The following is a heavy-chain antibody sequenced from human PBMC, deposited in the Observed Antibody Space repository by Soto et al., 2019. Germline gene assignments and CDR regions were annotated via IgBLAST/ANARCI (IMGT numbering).Heavy chain of an antibody. Sequence: QITLNESGPTLVKPTQTLTLTCTFSGFSLSTRDVGVGWIRQPPGEALEWLGVVYWDDSKPYSPSLDSRLTITKDTSKNPVVLRMTKMDPVDTATYYCAHCRGGVASFWGQGTLVTVSS. V-gene: IGHV2-5*02. J-gene: IGHJ4*02. D-gene: IGHD2-2*01. CDR1: GFSLSTRDVG. CDR3: AHCRGGVASF. CDR2: VYWDDSK.